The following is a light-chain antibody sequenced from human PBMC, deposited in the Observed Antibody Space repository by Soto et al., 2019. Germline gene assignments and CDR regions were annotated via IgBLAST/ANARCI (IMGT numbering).Light chain of an antibody. J-gene: IGKJ1*01. V-gene: IGKV1-39*01. Sequence: DIQMTQSPSSLSASVGDRVTITCRASQSISNYLNLYQQKPGKDPKLLMYAASSLQSGVPSRFSGSGSGTDFTLTISSLQPEDFATYYCQQGYSTPRTFGQGTKVEIK. CDR2: AAS. CDR3: QQGYSTPRT. CDR1: QSISNY.